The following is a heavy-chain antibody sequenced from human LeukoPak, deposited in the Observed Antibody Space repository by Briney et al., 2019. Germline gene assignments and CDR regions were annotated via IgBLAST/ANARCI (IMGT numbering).Heavy chain of an antibody. CDR3: ARRSAVDRNYYFDY. D-gene: IGHD5-12*01. V-gene: IGHV3-33*08. CDR2: IWLDGSNK. Sequence: PGGSLRLSCAASRLTFSRYGMHGVRQAPGKGVEGVAGIWLDGSNKYYADSVQGRFTISRDNSKNTLYLQIHSLSAEDTAVYYCARRSAVDRNYYFDYWGQGTLVTVSS. CDR1: RLTFSRYG. J-gene: IGHJ4*02.